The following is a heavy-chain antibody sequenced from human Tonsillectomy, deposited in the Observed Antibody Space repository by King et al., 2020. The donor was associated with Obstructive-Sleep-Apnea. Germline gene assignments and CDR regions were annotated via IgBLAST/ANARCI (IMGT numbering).Heavy chain of an antibody. CDR2: IVYDGSNK. CDR1: GFPFNTYG. V-gene: IGHV3-30*02. D-gene: IGHD3-10*01. CDR3: AKSGGGLLWFGEPPPDY. J-gene: IGHJ4*02. Sequence: VQLVESGGGVVQPGRSLRLSCAASGFPFNTYGMHWVRQAPGKGLEWVTFIVYDGSNKYYADSVKGRFTISRDNSKNTLYLQMNSLRVEDTAVYYYAKSGGGLLWFGEPPPDYWGQGTLVTVSS.